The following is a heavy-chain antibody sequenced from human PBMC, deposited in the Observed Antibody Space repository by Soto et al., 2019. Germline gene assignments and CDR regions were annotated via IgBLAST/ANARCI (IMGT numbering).Heavy chain of an antibody. CDR2: IIPIFGTA. V-gene: IGHV1-69*01. D-gene: IGHD4-17*01. J-gene: IGHJ4*02. CDR1: GGTFSSYA. CDR3: ARAADGDYVNPMFYFDY. Sequence: QVQLVQSGAGVKKPGSSVKVSCKASGGTFSSYAISWVRQAPGQGLEWMGGIIPIFGTANYAQKFQGRVTITADESTSTAYMELSSLRSEDTAVYYCARAADGDYVNPMFYFDYWGQGTLVTVSS.